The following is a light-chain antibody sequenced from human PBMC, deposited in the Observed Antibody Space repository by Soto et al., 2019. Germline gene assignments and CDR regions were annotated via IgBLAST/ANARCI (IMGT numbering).Light chain of an antibody. Sequence: AIRMTLSPPSMSASTGDGVNITCRASQDIHIYLAWYQQKPGGAPKVLISGASTLQSGVRSRFSGSGSGTEFALTIRSLQAEDFATYYCQQYGSYPYTFGQGTKLEI. CDR2: GAS. V-gene: IGKV1-8*01. J-gene: IGKJ2*01. CDR1: QDIHIY. CDR3: QQYGSYPYT.